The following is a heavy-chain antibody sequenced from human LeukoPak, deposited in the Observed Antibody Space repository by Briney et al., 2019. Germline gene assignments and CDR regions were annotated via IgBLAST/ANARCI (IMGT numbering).Heavy chain of an antibody. CDR3: AANSGSSGYYSHFDY. CDR2: ISGSGGST. Sequence: SGGSLRLSCAASGFTFNGYAMSWVRQAPGKGLEWVSAISGSGGSTYCSDSMKGRFTISRDNSKNTLYLQMNSLRAEDTAVYYCAANSGSSGYYSHFDYWGQGTLVTVSS. V-gene: IGHV3-23*01. J-gene: IGHJ4*02. CDR1: GFTFNGYA. D-gene: IGHD3-22*01.